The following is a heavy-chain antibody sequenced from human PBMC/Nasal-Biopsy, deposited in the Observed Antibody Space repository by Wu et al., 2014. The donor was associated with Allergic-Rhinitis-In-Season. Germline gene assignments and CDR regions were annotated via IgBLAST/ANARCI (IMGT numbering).Heavy chain of an antibody. V-gene: IGHV3-23*01. CDR1: GFSFSSYA. J-gene: IGHJ5*02. CDR2: LSGSGGNT. CDR3: AKDSSTTSWYNWFDP. D-gene: IGHD6-13*01. Sequence: LRLSCAASGFSFSSYAMSWVRQAPGKGIEWVSSLSGSGGNTYYADSVKGRFTISRDNSKNTVYLQMNSLRAEDTAVYYCAKDSSTTSWYNWFDPWGQGTLVTVSS.